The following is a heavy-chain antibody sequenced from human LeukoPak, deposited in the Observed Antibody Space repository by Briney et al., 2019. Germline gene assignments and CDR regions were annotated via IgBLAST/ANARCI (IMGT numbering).Heavy chain of an antibody. CDR3: AKGDYDILTGPTASDAFDI. CDR1: GFAFSSYG. CDR2: ISYDGSDK. D-gene: IGHD3-9*01. J-gene: IGHJ3*02. V-gene: IGHV3-30*18. Sequence: GGSLRLSCVASGFAFSSYGMHWVRQAPGKGLEWVAVISYDGSDKYYADSVKGRFTISRDNSKNTLYLQMNSLRAEDTAVYYCAKGDYDILTGPTASDAFDIWGQGTMVTVSS.